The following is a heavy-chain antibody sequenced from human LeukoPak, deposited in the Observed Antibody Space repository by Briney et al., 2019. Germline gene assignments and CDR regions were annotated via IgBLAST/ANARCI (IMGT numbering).Heavy chain of an antibody. CDR1: GDSVSSNSAA. Sequence: SQALSLTCVISGDSVSSNSAAWNWIRQSPSRGLEWLGRTYYRSRWFNDYAVSVKSRITINPDTSGNQFSLHLNSVTPEDTAVYYCAKRGSIAAPGAFDIWGQGTMVTVSS. V-gene: IGHV6-1*01. D-gene: IGHD6-13*01. CDR3: AKRGSIAAPGAFDI. J-gene: IGHJ3*02. CDR2: TYYRSRWFN.